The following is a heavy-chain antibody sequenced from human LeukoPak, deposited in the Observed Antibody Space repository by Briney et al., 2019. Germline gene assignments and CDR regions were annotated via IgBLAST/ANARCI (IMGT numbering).Heavy chain of an antibody. D-gene: IGHD3-9*01. CDR1: GFTFSSYA. CDR3: AKGVYYDILTGYFWFDP. Sequence: PGGSLRLSCAASGFTFSSYAMSWVRQAPGKGLEWVSAISGSGGSTYYADSVKGRFTISRDNSKNTLYLQMNSLRAEDTAVYYCAKGVYYDILTGYFWFDPWGQGTLVTVSS. V-gene: IGHV3-23*01. J-gene: IGHJ5*02. CDR2: ISGSGGST.